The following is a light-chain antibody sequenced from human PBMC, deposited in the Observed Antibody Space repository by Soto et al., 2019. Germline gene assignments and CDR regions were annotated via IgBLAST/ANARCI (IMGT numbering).Light chain of an antibody. Sequence: DIQMTQSPSSLSASVGDRVTITCRASQNINTYLNWYQQKPGKAPKLLIFAASSLQSGVPSRFSGSGSRTDFTLTISSLQPEDFATYYCQQSSTGPFTFGPGTKVDIK. J-gene: IGKJ3*01. CDR3: QQSSTGPFT. CDR2: AAS. CDR1: QNINTY. V-gene: IGKV1-39*01.